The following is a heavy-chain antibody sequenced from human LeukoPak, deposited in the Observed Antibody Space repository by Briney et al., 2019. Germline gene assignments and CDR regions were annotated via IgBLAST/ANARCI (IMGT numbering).Heavy chain of an antibody. CDR1: GYTFTSYY. CDR2: INPSGGST. V-gene: IGHV1-46*01. J-gene: IGHJ6*03. Sequence: ASVKVSCKASGYTFTSYYMHWVRQAPGQGLEWMGIINPSGGSTSYAQKFQGRVTMTRDMSTSTVYMELSSLRSEDTAVYYCARDYSGYDYRYYYYYTDVWGKGTTVTVSS. CDR3: ARDYSGYDYRYYYYYTDV. D-gene: IGHD5-12*01.